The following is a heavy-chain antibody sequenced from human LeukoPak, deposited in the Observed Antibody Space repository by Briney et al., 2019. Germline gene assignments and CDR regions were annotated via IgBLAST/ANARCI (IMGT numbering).Heavy chain of an antibody. Sequence: GGSLRLSCAASGFTFSDNWMSWVRQAPGKGLEWMANIKKDESHSNYVDSVKGRFTISRDNDKNSLYLQMNSLRAEDTAVYYCARDRGWNTFDFWGQGTLVTVSS. CDR3: ARDRGWNTFDF. CDR2: IKKDESHS. CDR1: GFTFSDNW. J-gene: IGHJ4*02. D-gene: IGHD1/OR15-1a*01. V-gene: IGHV3-7*01.